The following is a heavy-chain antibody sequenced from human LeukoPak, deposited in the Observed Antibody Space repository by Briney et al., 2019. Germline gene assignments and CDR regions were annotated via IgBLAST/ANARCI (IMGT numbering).Heavy chain of an antibody. Sequence: ASVKVSCKASGYTFTSFSITWVRQAPGQGLEWMGWLSAYNGNTNYAQKLQGRVTMTTGTSTSTAYMELRSLRSDDTAVYYCARMGGELLGPWFDYWGQGTLVTVSS. J-gene: IGHJ4*02. V-gene: IGHV1-18*01. CDR3: ARMGGELLGPWFDY. CDR2: LSAYNGNT. D-gene: IGHD1-26*01. CDR1: GYTFTSFS.